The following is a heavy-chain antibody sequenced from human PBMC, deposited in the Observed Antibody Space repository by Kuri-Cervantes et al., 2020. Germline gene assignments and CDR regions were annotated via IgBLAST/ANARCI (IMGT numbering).Heavy chain of an antibody. CDR2: INHSGST. CDR1: GGSFSGYY. Sequence: ESLKISCAVYGGSFSGYYWSWIRQPPGKGLEWIGEINHSGSTNYNPSLKSRVTISVDTSKNQFSLKLSSVTAAGTAVYYCARGLGYCSSTSCSSSYMDVWGKGTTVTVSS. D-gene: IGHD2-2*01. CDR3: ARGLGYCSSTSCSSSYMDV. V-gene: IGHV4-34*01. J-gene: IGHJ6*03.